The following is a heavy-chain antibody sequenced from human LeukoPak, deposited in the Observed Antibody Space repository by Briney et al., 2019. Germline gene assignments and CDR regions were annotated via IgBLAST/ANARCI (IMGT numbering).Heavy chain of an antibody. CDR2: LYHSGTT. CDR1: GYSISHGFF. J-gene: IGHJ2*01. Sequence: PETLSLTCTVSGYSISHGFFWAWIRPPPGGGLEWIENLYHSGTTYYNTSLKSRISTSVDTSKNQFSLKLRLVTAADTAVYYCARVEVPRDINDWYFDLWGRGTLVTVSS. CDR3: ARVEVPRDINDWYFDL. V-gene: IGHV4-38-2*02. D-gene: IGHD2-15*01.